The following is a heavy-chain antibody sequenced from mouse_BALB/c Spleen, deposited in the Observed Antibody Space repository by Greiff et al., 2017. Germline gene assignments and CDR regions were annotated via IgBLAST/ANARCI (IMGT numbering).Heavy chain of an antibody. CDR2: ISYSGST. V-gene: IGHV3-2*02. CDR3: ARSHSHYYAMDY. CDR1: GYSITSDYA. Sequence: EVKLLESGPGLVKPSQSLSLTCTVTGYSITSDYAWNWIRQFPGNKLEWMGYISYSGSTSYNPSLKSRISITRDTSKNQFFLQLNSVTTEDTATYYCARSHSHYYAMDYWGQGTSVTVSS. J-gene: IGHJ4*01.